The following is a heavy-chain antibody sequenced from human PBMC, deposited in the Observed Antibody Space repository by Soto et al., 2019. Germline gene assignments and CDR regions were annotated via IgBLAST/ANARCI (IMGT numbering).Heavy chain of an antibody. CDR1: GFTFSSYA. D-gene: IGHD6-13*01. Sequence: PGGSLRLSCAASGFTFSSYAMSWVRQAPGKGLEWVSAISGSGGSTYYADSVKGRFTISRDNSKNTLYLQMNSLRAEDTAVYYCAKPPGSSWYNWYDPWGQGTLVTVSS. CDR2: ISGSGGST. V-gene: IGHV3-23*01. J-gene: IGHJ5*02. CDR3: AKPPGSSWYNWYDP.